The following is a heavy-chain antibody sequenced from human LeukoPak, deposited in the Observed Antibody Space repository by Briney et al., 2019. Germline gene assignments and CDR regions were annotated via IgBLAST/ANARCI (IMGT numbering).Heavy chain of an antibody. CDR1: GFTFSSYG. J-gene: IGHJ5*02. Sequence: PGGSLRLSCAASGFTFSSYGMSWVRQAPGKGLEWVSAVSGSGGSTYYADSVKGRSTISRDNSKNTLYLQMNSLRAEDTAVYYCASYVSGAGFDPWGQGTLVTVSS. CDR2: VSGSGGST. V-gene: IGHV3-23*01. D-gene: IGHD2-15*01. CDR3: ASYVSGAGFDP.